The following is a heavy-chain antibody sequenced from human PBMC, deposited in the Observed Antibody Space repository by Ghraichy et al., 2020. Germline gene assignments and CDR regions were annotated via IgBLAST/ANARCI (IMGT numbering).Heavy chain of an antibody. J-gene: IGHJ4*02. CDR3: AKEVDIVPTTIDY. Sequence: GGSLRLSCAASGFTFSSYAMSWVRQAPGKGLEWVSAISGSGGSTYYADSVKGRFTISRDISKNTLYLQMNSLRAEDTAIYYCAKEVDIVPTTIDYWGQGTLVTVSS. D-gene: IGHD5-12*01. V-gene: IGHV3-23*01. CDR1: GFTFSSYA. CDR2: ISGSGGST.